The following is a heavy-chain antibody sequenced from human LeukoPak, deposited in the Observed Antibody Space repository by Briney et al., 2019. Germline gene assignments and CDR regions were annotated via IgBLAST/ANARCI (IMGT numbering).Heavy chain of an antibody. D-gene: IGHD3-22*01. CDR2: INPNSSGT. Sequence: ASVKVSCKASGYTFTGYYMHWVRQAPGQGLEWMGWINPNSSGTNYAQKFQGRVTMTRDTSISTAYMELSRLRSDDTAVYYCAREYYYDSSGDMDVWGKGTTVTVSS. CDR3: AREYYYDSSGDMDV. J-gene: IGHJ6*03. V-gene: IGHV1-2*02. CDR1: GYTFTGYY.